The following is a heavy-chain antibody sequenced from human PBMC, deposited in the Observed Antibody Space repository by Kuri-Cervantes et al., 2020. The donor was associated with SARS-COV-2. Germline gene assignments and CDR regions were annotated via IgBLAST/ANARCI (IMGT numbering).Heavy chain of an antibody. V-gene: IGHV3-30*01. CDR3: ARESTYYYYGMDV. Sequence: LSLTCAASGFTFSSYAMHWVRQAPGKGLEWVAVISYDGSNKYYADSVKGRFTISRDNSKNTLYLQMNSLRAEDTAVYYCARESTYYYYGMDVWGQGTMVTVSS. CDR1: GFTFSSYA. J-gene: IGHJ6*02. CDR2: ISYDGSNK.